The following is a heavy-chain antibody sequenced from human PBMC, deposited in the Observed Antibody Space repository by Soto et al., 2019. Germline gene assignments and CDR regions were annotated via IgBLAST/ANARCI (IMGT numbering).Heavy chain of an antibody. J-gene: IGHJ6*02. D-gene: IGHD3-3*01. CDR3: ARDSVRFLEWLLGPDGRYYYYGMDV. CDR2: ISYDGSTK. V-gene: IGHV3-30*03. CDR1: GFTFSNYG. Sequence: GGSQRLSCAASGFTFSNYGMRRVRQDPGKGLEWVAVISYDGSTKYYADSVKGRFTISRDNAKNSLYLQMNSLRAEDTAVYYCARDSVRFLEWLLGPDGRYYYYGMDVWGQGTTVTVSS.